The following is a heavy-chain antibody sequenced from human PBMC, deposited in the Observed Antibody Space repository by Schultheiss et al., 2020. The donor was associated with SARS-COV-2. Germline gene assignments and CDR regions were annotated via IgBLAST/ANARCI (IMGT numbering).Heavy chain of an antibody. Sequence: GGSLRLSCAASGFTFSNFGMHWVRQAPGKGLEWVAVIWYDGTNKYYVDSVKGRFTISRDNSKNMLFLQMNSLRVEDTAVYYCARAPTVTTPGDWGQGTLVTVSS. V-gene: IGHV3-33*01. CDR1: GFTFSNFG. D-gene: IGHD4-17*01. CDR3: ARAPTVTTPGD. CDR2: IWYDGTNK. J-gene: IGHJ4*02.